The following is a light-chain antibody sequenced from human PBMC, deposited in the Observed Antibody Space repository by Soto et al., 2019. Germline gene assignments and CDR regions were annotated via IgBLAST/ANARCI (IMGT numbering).Light chain of an antibody. J-gene: IGLJ2*01. CDR2: SND. CDR3: AAWDDSLNGTVV. Sequence: QSVLTQPPSASGTPGQRVTISCSGSSSNIGSNTVNWYQQLPGTAPKLLIYSNDQRPSGVPARFSGSKSGTSASLAISGLQSEDEDDDYCAAWDDSLNGTVVFGGGTKLTVL. V-gene: IGLV1-44*01. CDR1: SSNIGSNT.